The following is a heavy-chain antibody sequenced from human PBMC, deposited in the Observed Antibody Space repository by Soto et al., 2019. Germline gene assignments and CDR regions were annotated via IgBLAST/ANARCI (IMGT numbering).Heavy chain of an antibody. CDR3: AKVTGYYMDH. CDR2: ISSSSTYI. D-gene: IGHD3-9*01. Sequence: EVQVVEPGGGLVKPGGSLRLSCAASGFTFSSHSMNWVRQAPGKGLEWVSTISSSSTYIYYADSVKGRFTISRDNAKNSLYLQMNSLRAEDTAVYYCAKVTGYYMDHWGQGTLVTVSS. J-gene: IGHJ4*02. CDR1: GFTFSSHS. V-gene: IGHV3-21*04.